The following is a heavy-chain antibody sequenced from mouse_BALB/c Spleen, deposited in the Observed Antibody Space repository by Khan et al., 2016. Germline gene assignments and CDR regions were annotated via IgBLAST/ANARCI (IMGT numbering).Heavy chain of an antibody. CDR2: INTETGEP. J-gene: IGHJ2*01. Sequence: QIQLVQSGPELKKPGETVKISCKASDYTFTDYSMHWVKQAPGKGLKWMAWINTETGEPTYADDFKGRFAISLETSASTAYLQINDLKTEDTAPDFSAGHYRYDGGVYWGQGTTLTVSS. CDR3: AGHYRYDGGVY. CDR1: DYTFTDYS. V-gene: IGHV9-2-1*01. D-gene: IGHD2-14*01.